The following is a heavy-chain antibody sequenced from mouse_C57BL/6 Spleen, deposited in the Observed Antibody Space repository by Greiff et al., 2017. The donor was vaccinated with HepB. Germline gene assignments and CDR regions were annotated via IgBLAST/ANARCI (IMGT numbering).Heavy chain of an antibody. J-gene: IGHJ4*01. V-gene: IGHV1-4*01. D-gene: IGHD2-4*01. CDR3: ARSLYDYDERGYAMDY. Sequence: VKLMESGAELARPGASVKMSCKASGYTFTSYTMHWVKQRPGQGLEWIGYINPSSGYTKYNQKFKDKATLTADKSSSTAYMQLSSLTSEDSAVYYCARSLYDYDERGYAMDYWGQGTSVTVSS. CDR2: INPSSGYT. CDR1: GYTFTSYT.